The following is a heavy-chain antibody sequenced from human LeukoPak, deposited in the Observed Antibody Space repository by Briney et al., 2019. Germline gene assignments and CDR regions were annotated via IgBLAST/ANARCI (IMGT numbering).Heavy chain of an antibody. CDR3: AELGITMIGGV. D-gene: IGHD3-10*02. J-gene: IGHJ6*04. Sequence: GGSLRLSCAASGFTFSSYAMSWVRQAPGKGLEWVSSISSSSVYIYYADSVKGRFTISRDNAKNSLYLQMNSLRAEDTAVYYCAELGITMIGGVWGKGTTVTISS. V-gene: IGHV3-21*01. CDR2: ISSSSVYI. CDR1: GFTFSSYA.